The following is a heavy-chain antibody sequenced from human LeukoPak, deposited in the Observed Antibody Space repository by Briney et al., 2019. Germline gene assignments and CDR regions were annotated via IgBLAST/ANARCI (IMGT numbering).Heavy chain of an antibody. CDR3: ARIGLLWFGESPYYFDY. D-gene: IGHD3-10*01. J-gene: IGHJ4*02. CDR1: GGSISSYY. V-gene: IGHV4-59*08. CDR2: IYYSGST. Sequence: SETLSLTCTVSGGSISSYYWSWIRQPPGKGLEWIGYIYYSGSTNYNPSLKSRVTISVDTSKNQFSLKLSSVTAADTAVYYCARIGLLWFGESPYYFDYWGPGNLVTVSS.